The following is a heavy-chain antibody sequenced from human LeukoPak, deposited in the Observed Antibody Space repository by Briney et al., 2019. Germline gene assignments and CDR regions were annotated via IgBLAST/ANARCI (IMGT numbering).Heavy chain of an antibody. Sequence: SGPTLVKPTQTLTLTCTFSGFSLSPPGVAVGWDRQPPRKALEWLALIYWDDDRRYSPSLKSRLTITKDTSKNQVVLTMTNMEPVDTGTYYCVHGSISPRPVGDYFDYWGQGILVTVSS. CDR3: VHGSISPRPVGDYFDY. CDR1: GFSLSPPGVA. CDR2: IYWDDDR. V-gene: IGHV2-5*02. D-gene: IGHD6-6*01. J-gene: IGHJ4*02.